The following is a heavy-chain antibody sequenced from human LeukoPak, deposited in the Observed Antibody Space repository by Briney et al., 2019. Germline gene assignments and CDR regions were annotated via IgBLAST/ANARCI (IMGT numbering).Heavy chain of an antibody. V-gene: IGHV4-59*01. CDR1: GGSISSYY. CDR3: ARAGSGYYYNGMDV. Sequence: SETLSLTCTVPGGSISSYYWSWTRQPPGKGLEWIGYIYYSGSTNYNPSLKSRVTISVDTSKNQFSLKLSSVTAADTAVYYCARAGSGYYYNGMDVWGQGTTVTVSS. D-gene: IGHD3-22*01. CDR2: IYYSGST. J-gene: IGHJ6*02.